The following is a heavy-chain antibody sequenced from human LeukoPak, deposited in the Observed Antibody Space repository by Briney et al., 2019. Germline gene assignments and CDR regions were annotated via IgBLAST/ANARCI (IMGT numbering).Heavy chain of an antibody. J-gene: IGHJ6*03. CDR3: AREGIYYMDV. CDR2: ISSSGSTI. D-gene: IGHD6-13*01. CDR1: GFTFSSYE. V-gene: IGHV3-48*03. Sequence: GGSLRLSCAASGFTFSSYEMNWVRQAPGKGLEWVSYISSSGSTIYYADSVKGRFTISRDNAKNSLYLQMNSLRAEDTAVYYCAREGIYYMDVWGKGTTVTISS.